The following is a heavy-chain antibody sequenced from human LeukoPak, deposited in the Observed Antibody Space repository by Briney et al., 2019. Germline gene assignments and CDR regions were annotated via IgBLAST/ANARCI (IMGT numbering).Heavy chain of an antibody. Sequence: GGSLRLSCAASGFTVSSNYMSWVRRAPGKGLEWVSVIYSGGSTYYADSVKGRFTISRHNSKNTLYLQMNSLRAEDTAVYYCARYSSGWYFHYGMDVWGQGTTVTVSS. CDR2: IYSGGST. CDR1: GFTVSSNY. D-gene: IGHD6-19*01. V-gene: IGHV3-53*04. CDR3: ARYSSGWYFHYGMDV. J-gene: IGHJ6*02.